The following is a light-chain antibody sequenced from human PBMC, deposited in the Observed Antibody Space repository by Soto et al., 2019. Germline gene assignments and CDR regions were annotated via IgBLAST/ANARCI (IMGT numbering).Light chain of an antibody. CDR1: YSNIGAGYE. CDR3: CSYAGSYILGV. J-gene: IGLJ3*02. Sequence: QSVLTQPPSVSGAPGQRVTISCTGSYSNIGAGYEVHWYQQIPGTAPKLLISGHNNRPSGVPDRFFGSKSGTSASLTIIGLQAEDEADYYCCSYAGSYILGVFGGGTKLTVL. V-gene: IGLV1-40*01. CDR2: GHN.